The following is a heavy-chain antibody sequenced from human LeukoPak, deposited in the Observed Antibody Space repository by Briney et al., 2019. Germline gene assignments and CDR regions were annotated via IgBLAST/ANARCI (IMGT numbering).Heavy chain of an antibody. Sequence: PGGSLRLSCAASGFTFSSYSMNWVRQAPGKGLEWVSSISSSSSYIYYADSVKGRFTISRHNAENSLYLQMNSLRAEDTAVYYCAREEWELLGRYGYWGQGTLVTVSS. J-gene: IGHJ4*02. V-gene: IGHV3-21*01. D-gene: IGHD1-26*01. CDR3: AREEWELLGRYGY. CDR1: GFTFSSYS. CDR2: ISSSSSYI.